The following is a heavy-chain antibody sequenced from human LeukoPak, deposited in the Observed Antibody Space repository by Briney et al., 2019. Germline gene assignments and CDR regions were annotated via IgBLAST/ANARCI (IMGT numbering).Heavy chain of an antibody. CDR2: MNPNSGNT. Sequence: ASVKVSSTASGYTFTSYDINWVRQAPGQGLEWMGWMNPNSGNTGYAQKFQGRVTMTRNTSISTAYMELSSLRSEDTALYYCARFNGRGVSNDYWGQGTLGTVSA. V-gene: IGHV1-8*01. J-gene: IGHJ4*02. D-gene: IGHD3-10*01. CDR3: ARFNGRGVSNDY. CDR1: GYTFTSYD.